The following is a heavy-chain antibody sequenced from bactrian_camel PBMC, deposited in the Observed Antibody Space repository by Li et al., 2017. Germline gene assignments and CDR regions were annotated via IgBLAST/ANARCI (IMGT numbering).Heavy chain of an antibody. Sequence: VQLVESGGGSVQSGGTLRLSCVASGYTTTTCSMGWYRQAPGKEREMVSTVLSDGTTIYGESVRGRFTISQDSAKNTVYLQLNSLKTDDMAMYYCAAGPCGWRWSRVVSSAYKYRGQGTQVTVS. CDR3: AAGPCGWRWSRVVSSAYKY. J-gene: IGHJ4*01. D-gene: IGHD1*01. V-gene: IGHV3S53*01. CDR1: GYTTTTCS. CDR2: VLSDGTT.